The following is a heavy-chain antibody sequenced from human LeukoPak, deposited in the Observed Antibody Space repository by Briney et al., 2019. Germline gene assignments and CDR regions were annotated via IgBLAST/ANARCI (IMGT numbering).Heavy chain of an antibody. D-gene: IGHD6-13*01. CDR1: GFTVSSNY. CDR3: ARESYSSSWYDY. V-gene: IGHV3-53*01. Sequence: PGGSLRLSCAASGFTVSSNYMSWVRQAPGKGLEWVSLIYSGDSTFYADSVKGRFTISRDNSKNTLYLQMNSLRAEDTAVYYCARESYSSSWYDYWGQGTLVTVSS. CDR2: IYSGDST. J-gene: IGHJ4*02.